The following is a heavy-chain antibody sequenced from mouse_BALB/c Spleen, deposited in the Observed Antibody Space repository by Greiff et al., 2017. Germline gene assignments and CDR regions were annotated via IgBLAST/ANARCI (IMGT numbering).Heavy chain of an antibody. V-gene: IGHV5-12-2*01. Sequence: EVKLMESGGGLVQPGGSLKLSCAASGFTFSSYTMSWVRQTPEKRLEWVAYISNGGGSTYYPDTVKGRFTISRDNAKNTLYLQMSSLKSEDTAMYYCARHKAYYGNYVGAMDYWGQGTSVTVSS. CDR2: ISNGGGST. CDR1: GFTFSSYT. CDR3: ARHKAYYGNYVGAMDY. D-gene: IGHD2-10*01. J-gene: IGHJ4*01.